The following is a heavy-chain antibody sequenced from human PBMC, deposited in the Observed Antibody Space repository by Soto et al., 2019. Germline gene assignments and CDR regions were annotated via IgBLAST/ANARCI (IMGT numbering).Heavy chain of an antibody. CDR1: GGSISSCY. CDR2: VYTSGST. Sequence: QVQLQESGPGLVKPSETLSLTCTVSGGSISSCYWSWIWQPAGKGLEMIGRVYTSGSTNYNPSLKSRVTMSVDTSKSQCSLKLSSVTAADTAVYYCVRVMEQLALDYWGQGTLVTVSS. CDR3: VRVMEQLALDY. V-gene: IGHV4-4*07. D-gene: IGHD6-6*01. J-gene: IGHJ4*02.